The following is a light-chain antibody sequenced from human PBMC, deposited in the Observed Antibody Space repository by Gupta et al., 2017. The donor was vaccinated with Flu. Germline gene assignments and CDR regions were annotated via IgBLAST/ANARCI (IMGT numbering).Light chain of an antibody. CDR3: QQYNNWFT. J-gene: IGKJ3*01. CDR1: QSVTIN. Sequence: SPATLSVSPGEKATLSCRASQSVTINLAWFQQKPGQAPRLLIYGASTRDTGIPARFSGNGSGTTFTLTISSLLSEDFAVYYCQQYNNWFTFGPGTKVDIK. CDR2: GAS. V-gene: IGKV3-15*01.